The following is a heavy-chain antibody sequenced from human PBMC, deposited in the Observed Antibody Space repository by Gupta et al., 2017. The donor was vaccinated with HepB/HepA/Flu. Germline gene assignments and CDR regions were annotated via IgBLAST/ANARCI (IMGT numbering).Heavy chain of an antibody. CDR1: ECTFSYFG. Sequence: QVQLVEAGGGVVQPGGSLRLSCAASECTFSYFGMPWVRQAPGKGLEWVAVIWYDGSNQYYADSVKGRFTISKDNAKNMLYLQMNSRRAEDTAVYYCARDPYSRSRGRNYMDVWGKGTTVTVSS. J-gene: IGHJ6*03. CDR2: IWYDGSNQ. CDR3: ARDPYSRSRGRNYMDV. D-gene: IGHD6-6*01. V-gene: IGHV3-33*01.